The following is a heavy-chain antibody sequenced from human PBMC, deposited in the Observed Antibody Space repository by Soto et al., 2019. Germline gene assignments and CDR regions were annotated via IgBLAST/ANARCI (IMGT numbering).Heavy chain of an antibody. J-gene: IGHJ3*02. D-gene: IGHD2-21*02. V-gene: IGHV4-39*01. CDR2: IYYSGST. CDR1: GGSISSSSYY. CDR3: ARPLSYGGGDCYSNAFDI. Sequence: WETLSLTCTVSGGSISSSSYYWGWIRQPQGKGLEWIGSIYYSGSTYYNPSLKRRVTISVDTSKNQFSLKLSPVTAADTAVYYCARPLSYGGGDCYSNAFDIWGPGTMVTVSS.